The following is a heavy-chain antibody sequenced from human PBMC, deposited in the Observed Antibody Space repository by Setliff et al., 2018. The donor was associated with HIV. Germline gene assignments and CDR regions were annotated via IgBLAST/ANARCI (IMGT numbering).Heavy chain of an antibody. V-gene: IGHV1-46*01. D-gene: IGHD6-6*01. CDR1: GYTFTSYY. J-gene: IGHJ4*01. CDR2: INPSGGST. CDR3: AREYCSSSGGGAFDY. Sequence: GASVKVSCKASGYTFTSYYMHWVRQAPGQGLEWMGIINPSGGSTSYAQKFQGRVTMTRDTSTSTVYMELSSLRSEDTSVYYCAREYCSSSGGGAFDYWGHGTLVTVSS.